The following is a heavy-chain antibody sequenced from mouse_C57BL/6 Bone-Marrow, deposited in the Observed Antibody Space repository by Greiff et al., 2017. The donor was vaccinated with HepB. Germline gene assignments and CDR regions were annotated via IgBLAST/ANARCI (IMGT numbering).Heavy chain of an antibody. V-gene: IGHV1-82*01. CDR1: GYAFSSSW. Sequence: QVQLQQSGPELVKPGASVKISCKASGYAFSSSWLNWVKQRPGKGLEWIGRIYPGDGDTNYNGKFKGKATLTADKSSSTAYMQLSSLTSEDSAVYFCARHLFAYWGQGTLVTVSA. CDR2: IYPGDGDT. J-gene: IGHJ3*01. CDR3: ARHLFAY.